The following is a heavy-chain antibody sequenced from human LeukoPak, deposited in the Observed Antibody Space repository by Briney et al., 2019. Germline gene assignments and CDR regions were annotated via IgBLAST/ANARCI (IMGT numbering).Heavy chain of an antibody. V-gene: IGHV3-23*01. CDR1: GFTFSTYA. Sequence: GGSLRLSCAASGFTFSTYAMTWVRQAPGKGLEWVAAITGSTNNTYFADSVKGRFTISRDNSKNTLYLQMNSLRAEDTAVYYCARGSIAARPFDYWGQGTLVTVSS. CDR3: ARGSIAARPFDY. D-gene: IGHD6-6*01. CDR2: ITGSTNNT. J-gene: IGHJ4*02.